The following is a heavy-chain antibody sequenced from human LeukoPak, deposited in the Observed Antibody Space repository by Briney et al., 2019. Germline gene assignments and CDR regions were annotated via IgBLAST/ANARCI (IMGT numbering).Heavy chain of an antibody. D-gene: IGHD3-10*01. V-gene: IGHV3-23*01. CDR2: ISGSGGST. CDR1: GFTFSGYA. J-gene: IGHJ4*02. Sequence: GGSLRLSSAASGFTFSGYAMSWVRQAPGKGLEWVSAISGSGGSTYYADSVKGRFTISRDNSKNTLYLQMNSLRAEDTAVYYCAKSVVRAVIGVFDYWGQGTLVTVSS. CDR3: AKSVVRAVIGVFDY.